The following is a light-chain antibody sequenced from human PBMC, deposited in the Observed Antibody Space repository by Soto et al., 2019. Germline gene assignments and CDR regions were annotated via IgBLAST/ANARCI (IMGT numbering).Light chain of an antibody. J-gene: IGLJ1*01. CDR1: ISNIGNNY. V-gene: IGLV1-47*01. CDR2: RND. Sequence: QSVLTQPSSVSGTPGQGVTISCSGSISNIGNNYVYWFQQLPGTAPKVLCNRNDQRPSGVPDRFSGSKSGTSASLAISGLRSEDEADYYCAAWDDTVRSYVFGTGTKLTVL. CDR3: AAWDDTVRSYV.